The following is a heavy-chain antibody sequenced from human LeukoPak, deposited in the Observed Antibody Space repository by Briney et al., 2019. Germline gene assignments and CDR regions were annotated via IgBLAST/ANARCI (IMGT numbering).Heavy chain of an antibody. CDR1: GFTFSSYG. D-gene: IGHD1-26*01. CDR2: ISGSGGST. Sequence: GGSLRLSCAASGFTFSSYGMHWVRQAPGKGLEWVSAISGSGGSTYYADSVKGRFTISRDNSKNTLYLQMNSLRAEDTAVYYCAKDPNPSGSYPFDYWGQGTLVTVSS. V-gene: IGHV3-23*01. CDR3: AKDPNPSGSYPFDY. J-gene: IGHJ4*02.